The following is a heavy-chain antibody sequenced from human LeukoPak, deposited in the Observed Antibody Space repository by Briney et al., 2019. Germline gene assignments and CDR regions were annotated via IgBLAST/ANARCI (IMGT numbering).Heavy chain of an antibody. V-gene: IGHV4-4*07. Sequence: SETLSLTCTVSGGSISSYYWSWIRQPAGKGLEWIGRIYTSGSTNYNPSLKSRVTMSVDTSKNQFSLKLSSVTAADTAVYYCAGIERKYYYDSSGYYYGDNYYYYMDVWGKGTTVTVSS. CDR3: AGIERKYYYDSSGYYYGDNYYYYMDV. D-gene: IGHD3-22*01. CDR1: GGSISSYY. CDR2: IYTSGST. J-gene: IGHJ6*03.